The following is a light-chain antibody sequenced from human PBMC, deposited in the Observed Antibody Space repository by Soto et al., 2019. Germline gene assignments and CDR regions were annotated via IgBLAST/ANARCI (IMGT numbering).Light chain of an antibody. CDR1: SSEVGAYDF. CDR2: EVS. J-gene: IGLJ1*01. Sequence: QSALTQPASVSGSPGQSITISCTGNSSEVGAYDFVSWYQQHPDKAPKLMIYEVSNRPSGVSHRFSGSKSVNTATLTISGLQAEDEADYYCSSYTTSSTRVFGTGTKVTVL. V-gene: IGLV2-14*03. CDR3: SSYTTSSTRV.